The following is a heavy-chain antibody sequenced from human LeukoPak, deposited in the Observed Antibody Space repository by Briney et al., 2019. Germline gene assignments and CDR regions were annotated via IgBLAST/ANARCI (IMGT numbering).Heavy chain of an antibody. Sequence: GASVKVSCKASGYTFTSYYMHWVRQAPGQGLEWMGIINPSGGSTSYAQKFQGRVTMTRDTSTSTVYMELSSLRSEDTAVYYCASTMGIAVAAPLGWGQGTLVTVSS. D-gene: IGHD6-19*01. V-gene: IGHV1-46*01. CDR1: GYTFTSYY. CDR2: INPSGGST. CDR3: ASTMGIAVAAPLG. J-gene: IGHJ4*02.